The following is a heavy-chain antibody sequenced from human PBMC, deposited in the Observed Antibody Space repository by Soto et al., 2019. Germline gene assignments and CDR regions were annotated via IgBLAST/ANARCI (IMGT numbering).Heavy chain of an antibody. Sequence: GGSLRLSCAASGFTFSDYAMNWVRQAPGKGLEWVSGISGSAGSTYYADSVKGRFNISRDNSKNTLYLQMNSLRAEDTAVYYCAKLRGYDSSSFPDYWGQGTLVTVSS. CDR2: ISGSAGST. V-gene: IGHV3-23*01. CDR3: AKLRGYDSSSFPDY. D-gene: IGHD3-22*01. J-gene: IGHJ4*02. CDR1: GFTFSDYA.